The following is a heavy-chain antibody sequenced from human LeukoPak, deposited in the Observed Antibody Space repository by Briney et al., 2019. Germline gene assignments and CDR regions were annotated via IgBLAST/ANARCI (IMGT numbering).Heavy chain of an antibody. CDR1: GYSFTSYW. D-gene: IGHD2-2*01. J-gene: IGHJ4*02. CDR3: ARVSYCSSTSCYFDY. V-gene: IGHV5-51*01. Sequence: GESLKISCKGSGYSFTSYWIGWVRQMPGKGLEWMGIIYSGDSDTRYSPSFQGQVTISADKSISTAYLQWSSLKASDTAMYYCARVSYCSSTSCYFDYWGQGTLVTVSS. CDR2: IYSGDSDT.